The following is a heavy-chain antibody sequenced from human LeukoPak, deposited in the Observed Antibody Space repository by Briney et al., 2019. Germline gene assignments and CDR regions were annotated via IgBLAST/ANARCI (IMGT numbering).Heavy chain of an antibody. CDR3: ARGPRYNWNSNYFPFDY. D-gene: IGHD1-7*01. CDR1: GDSVSSNSGA. V-gene: IGHV6-1*01. Sequence: PSQTLSLTCGISGDSVSSNSGAWNWIRQSTSRGLEYLGRTYYRSHWYNDYAVSVKSRITINPDTSKNQFSLQLNSVTPEDTAVYYCARGPRYNWNSNYFPFDYWGQGTLVTVSS. J-gene: IGHJ4*02. CDR2: TYYRSHWYN.